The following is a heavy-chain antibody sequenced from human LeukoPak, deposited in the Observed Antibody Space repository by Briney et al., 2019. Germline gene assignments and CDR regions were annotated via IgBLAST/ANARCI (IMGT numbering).Heavy chain of an antibody. CDR1: GFTFSSYG. CDR3: AKDFRYDFWSGYFDY. CDR2: ISGSGGST. Sequence: GGSLRLSCAASGFTFSSYGMHWVRQAPGKGLEWVSAISGSGGSTYYADSVKGRFTISRDNSKNTLYLQMNSLRAEDTAVYYCAKDFRYDFWSGYFDYWGQGTLVTVSS. D-gene: IGHD3-3*01. V-gene: IGHV3-23*01. J-gene: IGHJ4*02.